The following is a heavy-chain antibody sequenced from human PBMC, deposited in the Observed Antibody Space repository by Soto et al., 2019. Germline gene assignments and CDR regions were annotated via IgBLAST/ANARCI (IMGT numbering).Heavy chain of an antibody. CDR3: ARGYSHYAH. CDR2: IYYSGPT. Sequence: SETLSLTCTVSGGSVSRDSNFWSWIRQPPGKGLEWIGYIYYSGPTRYNPSLGSRVTISIDSSKNQVSLNLTSVTAADTAVYYCARGYSHYAHWGRGTLVTVS. V-gene: IGHV4-61*01. D-gene: IGHD4-4*01. CDR1: GGSVSRDSNF. J-gene: IGHJ4*02.